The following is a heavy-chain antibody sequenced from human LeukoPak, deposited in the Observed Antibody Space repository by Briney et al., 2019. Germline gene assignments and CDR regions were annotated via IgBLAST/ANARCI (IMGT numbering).Heavy chain of an antibody. V-gene: IGHV1-8*01. Sequence: ASVKVSCKASGYTFTSYDINWVRQATGQGLEWMGWMNPNSGNTGYAQKFQGRVTMTRNTSISTAYMELSSLRSEDTAVYFCARKGPANYYDYYMDVWGKGPTVTVSS. CDR2: MNPNSGNT. J-gene: IGHJ6*03. CDR1: GYTFTSYD. CDR3: ARKGPANYYDYYMDV. D-gene: IGHD2-2*01.